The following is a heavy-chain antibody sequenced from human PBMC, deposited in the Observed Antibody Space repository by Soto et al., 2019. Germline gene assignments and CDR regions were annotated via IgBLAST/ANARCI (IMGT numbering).Heavy chain of an antibody. J-gene: IGHJ5*02. CDR2: IYHSGST. Sequence: QVQLQESGPGRVKPSETLSLTCSVSGGSISSYYWSWIRQPPGKGLEWVGFIYHSGSTNYNPSLKSRVTISVATSKHKFSLKLSSVTAADTAVYYCVRHLGYERSGHYWSWFDPWGQGTLVTVS. CDR1: GGSISSYY. D-gene: IGHD3-22*01. V-gene: IGHV4-59*08. CDR3: VRHLGYERSGHYWSWFDP.